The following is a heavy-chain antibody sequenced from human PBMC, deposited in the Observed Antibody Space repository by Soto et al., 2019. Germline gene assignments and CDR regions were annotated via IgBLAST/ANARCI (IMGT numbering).Heavy chain of an antibody. CDR1: GFTFSSYA. CDR2: ISGSGGGT. J-gene: IGHJ4*02. CDR3: AKDGYSYRYPSYFDY. Sequence: EVPLLDSGGGLVQPGGSLRLSCAASGFTFSSYAMSWVRQAPGKGLEWVSGISGSGGGTYYADSVKGRLTISRDNSKNTLYLQMNSLRAEDTAVYYCAKDGYSYRYPSYFDYWGQGTLVTVSS. V-gene: IGHV3-23*01. D-gene: IGHD5-18*01.